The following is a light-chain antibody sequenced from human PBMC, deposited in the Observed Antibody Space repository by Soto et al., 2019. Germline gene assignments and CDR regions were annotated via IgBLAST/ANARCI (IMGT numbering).Light chain of an antibody. CDR1: QGIRND. J-gene: IGKJ3*01. Sequence: AIQMTQSPSYLSASVGDRVTITCRASQGIRNDLAWYQQKPGKAPKLLIYAASSLQSGVPSRFSGSGSGTDFTLTISSLQPEDFATYYCLQDYNYPFTFGPGTKVDIK. V-gene: IGKV1-6*01. CDR2: AAS. CDR3: LQDYNYPFT.